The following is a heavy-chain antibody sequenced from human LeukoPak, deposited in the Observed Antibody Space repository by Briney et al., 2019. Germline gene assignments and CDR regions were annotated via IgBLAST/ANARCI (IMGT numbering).Heavy chain of an antibody. CDR1: GFTFSHYA. Sequence: PGGSLRLSCAASGFTFSHYALHWVRQAPGKGLEWVALISYDGSTKYYADSLKGRFTISRDNSKNTLYLQMDSLRPEDTAVYFCARDPPSGTVRFQYWGQGTLVTVSS. CDR2: ISYDGSTK. V-gene: IGHV3-30-3*01. D-gene: IGHD4-17*01. J-gene: IGHJ1*01. CDR3: ARDPPSGTVRFQY.